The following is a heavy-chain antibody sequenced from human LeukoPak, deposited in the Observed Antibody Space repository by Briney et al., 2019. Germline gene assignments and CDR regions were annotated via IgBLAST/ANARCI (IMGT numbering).Heavy chain of an antibody. CDR1: GGSIGTTGYY. V-gene: IGHV4-30-2*01. CDR2: IYHTGST. Sequence: SETLSLTCTVSGGSIGTTGYYWTWIRQPPGRGLEWIGYIYHTGSTNYNPSLKSRVTISIDRSKHQFSLKLSSVTAADTAVYYCASNPGGGPYDYGGRTRGLTYFDYWGQGTLVTVSS. D-gene: IGHD4-23*01. J-gene: IGHJ4*02. CDR3: ASNPGGGPYDYGGRTRGLTYFDY.